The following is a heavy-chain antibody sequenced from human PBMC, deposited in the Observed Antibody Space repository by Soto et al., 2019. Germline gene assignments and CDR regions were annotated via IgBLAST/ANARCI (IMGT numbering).Heavy chain of an antibody. CDR3: ARDAKLMFFPGVEV. V-gene: IGHV3-21*01. J-gene: IGHJ6*02. CDR2: INSPSSHI. D-gene: IGHD3-10*02. Sequence: PGGSLRLSCAASGFTFSSYSMNWVRQAPGKGLEWVSSINSPSSHIYYADSVKGRFTISRDNAKNSLYLQMNSLRAEDTAVYYCARDAKLMFFPGVEVWGQGTTVTVS. CDR1: GFTFSSYS.